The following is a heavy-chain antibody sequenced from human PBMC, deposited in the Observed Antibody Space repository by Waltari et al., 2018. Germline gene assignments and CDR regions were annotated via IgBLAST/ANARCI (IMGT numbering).Heavy chain of an antibody. CDR2: IWYDGSNK. V-gene: IGHV3-33*01. D-gene: IGHD6-13*01. Sequence: QVQLVESGGGVVQPGRSLRLSCAASGFTFSSYGMQWVRKAPGKGLGWVAVIWYDGSNKYYEDALKGRLTISRDNSKITLYRQMNSLRAEDTAVDYCARDRGYSSSRGFDYWGQGTLVTVSS. CDR3: ARDRGYSSSRGFDY. CDR1: GFTFSSYG. J-gene: IGHJ4*02.